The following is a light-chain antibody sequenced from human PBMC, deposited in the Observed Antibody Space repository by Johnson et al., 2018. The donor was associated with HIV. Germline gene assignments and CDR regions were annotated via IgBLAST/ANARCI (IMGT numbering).Light chain of an antibody. V-gene: IGLV1-51*01. Sequence: QSVLTQPPSVSAAPGQKVTISCSGSSSNIGNNYVSWYQQLPGTAPKLLIYDNNKRPSGIPDRFSGSKSGTSATLGNTGLQTGDEADYYCGTWDSSLSVYVFGTGTKVTVL. CDR3: GTWDSSLSVYV. CDR2: DNN. J-gene: IGLJ1*01. CDR1: SSNIGNNY.